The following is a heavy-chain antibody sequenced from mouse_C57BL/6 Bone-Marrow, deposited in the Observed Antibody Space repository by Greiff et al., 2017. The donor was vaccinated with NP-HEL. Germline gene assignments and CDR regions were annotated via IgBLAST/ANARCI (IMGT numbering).Heavy chain of an antibody. Sequence: DVMLVESGGGLVQPGGSMKLSCVASGFTFSNYWMNWVRQSPEKGLEWVAQIRLKSDNYATHYAESVKGRFTISRDDSKSSVYLQMNNLRAEDTGIYYCTGGRYDGYSQWYFDVWGTGTTVTVSS. CDR1: GFTFSNYW. J-gene: IGHJ1*03. V-gene: IGHV6-3*01. D-gene: IGHD2-3*01. CDR2: IRLKSDNYAT. CDR3: TGGRYDGYSQWYFDV.